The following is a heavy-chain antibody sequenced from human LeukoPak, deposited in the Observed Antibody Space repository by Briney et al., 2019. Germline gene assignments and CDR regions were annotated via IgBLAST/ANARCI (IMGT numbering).Heavy chain of an antibody. CDR2: ISGSGGST. D-gene: IGHD3-9*01. Sequence: GGSLRLSCAASGFAFPSYALSWVRQAPGKRREGVSAISGSGGSTYYADSVKGRFTIYRDNFKNTLYLQMNSLRAEDTAVYYCAKNNILTGYDLYYFDYWGQGTLVTVSS. J-gene: IGHJ4*02. V-gene: IGHV3-23*01. CDR1: GFAFPSYA. CDR3: AKNNILTGYDLYYFDY.